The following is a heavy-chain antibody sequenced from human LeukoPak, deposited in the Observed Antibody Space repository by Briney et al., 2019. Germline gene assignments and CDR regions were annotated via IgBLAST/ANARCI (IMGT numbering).Heavy chain of an antibody. Sequence: SETLSLTCDVSGASISGYWWSWIRQPAGKGLEWIGRMYTDGDTNYNPALKSRVTISVDTSKNQFSLKLSSVTAADTAVYYCARNGDTYYMDVWGKGTTVTVSS. J-gene: IGHJ6*03. V-gene: IGHV4-4*07. CDR1: GASISGYW. CDR2: MYTDGDT. CDR3: ARNGDTYYMDV. D-gene: IGHD1-1*01.